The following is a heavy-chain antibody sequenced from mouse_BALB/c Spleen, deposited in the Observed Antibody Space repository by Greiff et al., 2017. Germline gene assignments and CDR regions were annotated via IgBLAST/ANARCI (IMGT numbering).Heavy chain of an antibody. CDR2: ISSGSSTI. D-gene: IGHD1-1*01. V-gene: IGHV5-17*02. Sequence: EVKLMESGGGLVQPGGSRKLSCAASGFTFSSFGMHWVRQAPEKGLEWVAYISSGSSTIYYADTVKGRFTISRDNPKNTLFLQMTSLRSEDTAMYYCAREGYGSSSDYWGQGTTLTVSS. CDR1: GFTFSSFG. J-gene: IGHJ2*01. CDR3: AREGYGSSSDY.